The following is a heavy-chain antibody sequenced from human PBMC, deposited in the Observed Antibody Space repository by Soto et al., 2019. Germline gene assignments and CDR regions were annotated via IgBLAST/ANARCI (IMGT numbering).Heavy chain of an antibody. Sequence: PSETLSLTCTVSGGSISSGSYYWGWIRQPPGKGLEWIASINFSGTTYDNPSLKSRVTISVDKSKNHFSLKLTSVTAADTAWYYCASSEATVLYNWGKGSLVPVSA. J-gene: IGHJ4*02. D-gene: IGHD4-17*01. V-gene: IGHV4-39*07. CDR1: GGSISSGSYY. CDR3: ASSEATVLYN. CDR2: INFSGTT.